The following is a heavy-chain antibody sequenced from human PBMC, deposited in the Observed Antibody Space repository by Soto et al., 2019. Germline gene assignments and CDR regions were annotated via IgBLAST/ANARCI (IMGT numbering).Heavy chain of an antibody. Sequence: QVHLVQTAAQVKRPGASVNISCKASGYMFTGYYIHWVRQAPGQGLQWMGMINPSGGRRKYAQLFEGRVTRTADPSTNTAHMELSSLRSDDTAVFYCARVASCGGPRYSDHPDAFDIWGQGTVVTGSS. V-gene: IGHV1-46*01. J-gene: IGHJ3*02. CDR1: GYMFTGYY. D-gene: IGHD2-21*02. CDR3: ARVASCGGPRYSDHPDAFDI. CDR2: INPSGGRR.